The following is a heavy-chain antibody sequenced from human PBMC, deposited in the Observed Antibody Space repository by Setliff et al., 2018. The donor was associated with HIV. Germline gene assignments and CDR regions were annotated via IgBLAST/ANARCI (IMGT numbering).Heavy chain of an antibody. CDR2: IYTSGST. CDR1: GGSISSYY. V-gene: IGHV4-4*09. J-gene: IGHJ4*02. Sequence: PSETLSLTCTVSGGSISSYYWSWIRQPPGKGLEWIGYIYTSGSTNYNPSLKSRVTISLDTSKNQFSLKLTSVTAADTAVYSCARLSGDYYYFDYWGQGTLVTVSS. CDR3: ARLSGDYYYFDY. D-gene: IGHD2-21*02.